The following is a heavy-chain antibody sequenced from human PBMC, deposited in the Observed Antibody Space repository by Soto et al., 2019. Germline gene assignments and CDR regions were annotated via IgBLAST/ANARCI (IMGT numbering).Heavy chain of an antibody. D-gene: IGHD3-10*01. CDR1: GVSISIGAFY. J-gene: IGHJ5*02. CDR3: ASYGSSGTPHWFHP. CDR2: IYYSGPT. V-gene: IGHV4-31*03. Sequence: SDTLALTCTVSGVSISIGAFYWSWIRQRPGKGLDWIGYIYYSGPTYYTPSLKSRLTVSLDTSMNKFSLKLTAVTAADTAVYFCASYGSSGTPHWFHPRGQGTLVTASS.